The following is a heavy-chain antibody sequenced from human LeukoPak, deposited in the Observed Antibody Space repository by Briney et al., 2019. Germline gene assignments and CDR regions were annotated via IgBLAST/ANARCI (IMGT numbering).Heavy chain of an antibody. CDR2: IYTSGST. CDR3: ARDDSSSWSNYWYFDL. CDR1: GGSISSGSYY. D-gene: IGHD6-13*01. Sequence: SETLSLTCTVSGGSISSGSYYWSWIRQPAGKGLEWIGRIYTSGSTNYNPSLKSRVTISVDTSKNQFSLKLSSVTAADTAVYYCARDDSSSWSNYWYFDLWGRGTLVTVSS. V-gene: IGHV4-61*02. J-gene: IGHJ2*01.